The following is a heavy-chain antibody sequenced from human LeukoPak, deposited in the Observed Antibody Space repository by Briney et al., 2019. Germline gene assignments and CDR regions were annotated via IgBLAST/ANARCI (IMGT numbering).Heavy chain of an antibody. D-gene: IGHD3-10*01. Sequence: PSETLSLTCTVSGGSISSGSYDWYWIRQPAGKGLEWIGHIYTSGSMNYNPSLKSRVTISVDTSKNQFSLKLSSVTAADTAVYYCARATSGYGSGSYEFFRVYFDYWGQGTLVTVSS. CDR3: ARATSGYGSGSYEFFRVYFDY. V-gene: IGHV4-61*09. J-gene: IGHJ4*02. CDR1: GGSISSGSYD. CDR2: IYTSGSM.